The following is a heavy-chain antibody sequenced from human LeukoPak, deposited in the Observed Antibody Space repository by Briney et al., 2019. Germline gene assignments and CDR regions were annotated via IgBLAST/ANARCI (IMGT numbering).Heavy chain of an antibody. CDR1: GYTFTSYD. CDR3: ARGPVKTHGMDV. CDR2: KNPTSGRT. V-gene: IGHV1-8*01. J-gene: IGHJ6*02. Sequence: ASVTVSCKASGYTFTSYDINWVRQAPGQGLEGMGWKNPTSGRTGFAQSFQGRLTMTTDTSTSTAYMELSSLTSEDTAVYYCARGPVKTHGMDVWGQGTTVTVSS.